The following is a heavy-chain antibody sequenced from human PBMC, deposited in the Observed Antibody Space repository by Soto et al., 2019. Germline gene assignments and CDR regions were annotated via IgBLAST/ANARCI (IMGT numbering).Heavy chain of an antibody. CDR2: INYSGST. V-gene: IGHV4-31*03. CDR3: ASWKVVHYYYGMDV. CDR1: GGSISSGGSY. J-gene: IGHJ6*02. D-gene: IGHD6-6*01. Sequence: SETLSLTCTVSGGSISSGGSYWSWIRQHPGKGREWIGDINYSGSTYYNQSLTSRVTISVDTSKNQFSLKLSSMAAADTAVYYCASWKVVHYYYGMDVWGQGTTVTVSS.